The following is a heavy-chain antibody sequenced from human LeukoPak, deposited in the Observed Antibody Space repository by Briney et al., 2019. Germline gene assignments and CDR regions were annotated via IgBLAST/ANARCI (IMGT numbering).Heavy chain of an antibody. CDR1: GASISNYY. CDR2: IYTSGST. CDR3: AGTPVPAAMFMVSDYYYYGMDV. Sequence: PSETLSLTCTVSGASISNYYWSWIRQPAGRGLEYIGRIYTSGSTNYNPSLKSRVTMSGDTSKNQISLKLSSVTAADTAVYFCAGTPVPAAMFMVSDYYYYGMDVWSQGTTVTVSS. J-gene: IGHJ6*02. D-gene: IGHD2-2*01. V-gene: IGHV4-4*07.